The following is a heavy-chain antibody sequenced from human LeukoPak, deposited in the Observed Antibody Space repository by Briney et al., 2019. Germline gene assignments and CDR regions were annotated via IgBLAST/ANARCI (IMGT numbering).Heavy chain of an antibody. CDR1: GGSINSGGYS. V-gene: IGHV4-30-2*01. D-gene: IGHD2-21*01. CDR2: IYHSGST. J-gene: IGHJ4*02. Sequence: SETLSLTCAVSGGSINSGGYSWSWIRQPPGKGLQWIGYIYHSGSTNYNPSLKSRVTISVDTSKNQSSLKLSSVTAADTAVYYCARREPVPIFDYWGQGTLVTVSS. CDR3: ARREPVPIFDY.